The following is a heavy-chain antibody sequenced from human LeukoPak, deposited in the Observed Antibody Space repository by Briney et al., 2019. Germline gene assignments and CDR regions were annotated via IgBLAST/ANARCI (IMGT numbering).Heavy chain of an antibody. V-gene: IGHV4-39*07. J-gene: IGHJ4*02. CDR1: GGSVSSSSYY. CDR2: INHSGST. Sequence: SETLSLTCTVSGGSVSSSSYYWAWIRQPPGKGLEWIGEINHSGSTNYNPSLKSRVTISVDTSKNQFSLKLSSVTAADTAVYYCARGSTLWGSADWGQGTLVTVSS. D-gene: IGHD7-27*01. CDR3: ARGSTLWGSAD.